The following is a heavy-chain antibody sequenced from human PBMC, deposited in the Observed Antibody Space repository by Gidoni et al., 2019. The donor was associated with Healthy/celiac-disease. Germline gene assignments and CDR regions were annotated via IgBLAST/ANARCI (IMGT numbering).Heavy chain of an antibody. CDR1: GFTFSSYA. CDR3: ANNTYYYGSGSYWVY. J-gene: IGHJ4*02. Sequence: QVQLVESGGGVVQPGRSLRLSCAASGFTFSSYAMHWVRQAPGKGLEWVAVISYDGSNKYYADSVKGRFTISRDNSKNTLYLQMNSLRAEDTAVYYCANNTYYYGSGSYWVYWGQGTLVTVSS. V-gene: IGHV3-30-3*01. CDR2: ISYDGSNK. D-gene: IGHD3-10*01.